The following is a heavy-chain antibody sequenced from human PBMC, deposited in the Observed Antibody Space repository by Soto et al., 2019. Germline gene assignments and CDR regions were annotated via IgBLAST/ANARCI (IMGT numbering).Heavy chain of an antibody. D-gene: IGHD3-10*01. Sequence: SETLSLTCTVSGGSISSYYWSWIRQPPGKGLEWIGYIYYSGSTNYNPSLKSRVPISVDTSKNQFSLKLSSVTAADTAVYYCARRSSSGSYNYNFDYWGQGTLVTVSS. V-gene: IGHV4-59*08. CDR1: GGSISSYY. CDR3: ARRSSSGSYNYNFDY. CDR2: IYYSGST. J-gene: IGHJ4*02.